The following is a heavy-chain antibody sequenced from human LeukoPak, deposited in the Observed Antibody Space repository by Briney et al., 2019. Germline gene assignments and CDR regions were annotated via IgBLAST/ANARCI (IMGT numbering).Heavy chain of an antibody. CDR3: AKGTEGKTTVSSPFDS. J-gene: IGHJ4*02. Sequence: GGSLRLSCAASGFTFSSDAMSWVRHAPGRGLEWVSALSGGGGTTYYADSAKARFAISRDNSKNTLYLQMNSLRAEDTAIYYCAKGTEGKTTVSSPFDSWGQGTLVTVSS. V-gene: IGHV3-23*01. D-gene: IGHD4-17*01. CDR2: LSGGGGTT. CDR1: GFTFSSDA.